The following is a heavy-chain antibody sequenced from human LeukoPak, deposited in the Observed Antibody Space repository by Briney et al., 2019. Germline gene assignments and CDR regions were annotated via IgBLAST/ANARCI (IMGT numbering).Heavy chain of an antibody. J-gene: IGHJ4*02. CDR2: IVVGSGNT. D-gene: IGHD3-10*01. Sequence: SVKVSCKASGFTFTSSAVQWVRQARGQRLEWIGWIVVGSGNTNYAQKFQERVTITRDMSTSTAYKELSSLRSEDTAVYYCASRTSPMVRGVNDYWGQGTLVTVSS. V-gene: IGHV1-58*01. CDR1: GFTFTSSA. CDR3: ASRTSPMVRGVNDY.